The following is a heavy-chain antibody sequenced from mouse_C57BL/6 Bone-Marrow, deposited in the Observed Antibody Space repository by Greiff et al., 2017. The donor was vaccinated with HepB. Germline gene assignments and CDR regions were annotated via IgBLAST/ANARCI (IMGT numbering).Heavy chain of an antibody. CDR2: ITHSGET. CDR1: GFPITSGYY. CDR3: AGDFTTVAPYAMDY. Sequence: KLVESGPGLVKPSQSLFLTCSITGFPITSGYYWIWIRQSPGKPLEWMGYITHSGETFYNPSLQSPISITRETSKNQFFLQLNSVTTEDTAMYYCAGDFTTVAPYAMDYWGQGTSVTVSS. J-gene: IGHJ4*01. V-gene: IGHV12-3*01. D-gene: IGHD1-1*01.